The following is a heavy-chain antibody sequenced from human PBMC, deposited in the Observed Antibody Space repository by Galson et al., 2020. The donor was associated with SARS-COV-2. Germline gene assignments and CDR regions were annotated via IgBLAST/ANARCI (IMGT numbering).Heavy chain of an antibody. CDR1: GGSISSSNW. J-gene: IGHJ4*02. CDR2: IYHSGST. V-gene: IGHV4-4*02. Sequence: SETLSLTCAVSGGSISSSNWWSWVRQPPGKGLEWIGEIYHSGSTNYNPSLKSRVTISVDKSKNTFSLQLNSVTAADTAVYYCARSTFPHRFDYWGQGTLVTVTS. CDR3: ARSTFPHRFDY.